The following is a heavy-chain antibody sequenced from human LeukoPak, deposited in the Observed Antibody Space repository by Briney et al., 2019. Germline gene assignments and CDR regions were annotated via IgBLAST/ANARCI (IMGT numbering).Heavy chain of an antibody. V-gene: IGHV4-39*01. CDR3: ARRPPALGAFDI. J-gene: IGHJ3*02. Sequence: SETPSLTCTVSGGSISRSFYYWGWIRQSPGKGLEWIGSIYYSDSGTMYYNPSLKSRVTMSADTSKNQFSLRVSSVTAADTAVYYCARRPPALGAFDIWGQGTMVSVSS. CDR2: IYYSDSGTM. CDR1: GGSISRSFYY.